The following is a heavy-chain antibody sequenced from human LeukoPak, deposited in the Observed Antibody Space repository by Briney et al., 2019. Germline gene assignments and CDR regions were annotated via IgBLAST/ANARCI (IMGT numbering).Heavy chain of an antibody. J-gene: IGHJ4*02. Sequence: RSGGSLRLSCAASGFTFSSYAMSWVRQAPGKGLEWVSAISGSGGSTYYADSVKGRFTISRDNSKNTLYLQMNSLRAEDTAVYYCAKGGYGDSRLNDYWGQGTLVTVSS. V-gene: IGHV3-23*01. D-gene: IGHD4-17*01. CDR3: AKGGYGDSRLNDY. CDR1: GFTFSSYA. CDR2: ISGSGGST.